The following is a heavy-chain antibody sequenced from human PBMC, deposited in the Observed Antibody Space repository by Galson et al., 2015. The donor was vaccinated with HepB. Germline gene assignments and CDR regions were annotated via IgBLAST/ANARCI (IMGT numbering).Heavy chain of an antibody. CDR3: ACTLVVYASRYDAFDI. V-gene: IGHV5-51*03. J-gene: IGHJ3*02. D-gene: IGHD2-8*02. Sequence: QSGAEVKKPGESLKISCKGSGYSFTSYWIGWVRQMPGKGLEWMGIIYPGDSDTRYSPSFQGQVTISADKSISTAYLQWSSLKASDTAMYYCACTLVVYASRYDAFDIWGQGTMVTVSS. CDR2: IYPGDSDT. CDR1: GYSFTSYW.